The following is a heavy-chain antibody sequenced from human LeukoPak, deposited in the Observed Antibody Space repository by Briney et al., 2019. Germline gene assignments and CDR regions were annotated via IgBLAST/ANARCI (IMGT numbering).Heavy chain of an antibody. CDR2: IYYSGST. D-gene: IGHD3-22*01. J-gene: IGHJ4*02. Sequence: SEALSLTCTVSGDSISSSSSYWGWIRQPPGKGLEWIGYIYYSGSTNYNPSLKSRVTISVDTSKNQFSLKLSSVTAADTAVYYCARTAVVGHFDYWGQGTLVTVSS. V-gene: IGHV4-61*05. CDR3: ARTAVVGHFDY. CDR1: GDSISSSSSY.